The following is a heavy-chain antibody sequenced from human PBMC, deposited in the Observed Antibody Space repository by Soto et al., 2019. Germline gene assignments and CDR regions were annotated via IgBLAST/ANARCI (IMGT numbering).Heavy chain of an antibody. V-gene: IGHV3-33*01. CDR1: GFTFSSYG. J-gene: IGHJ4*02. Sequence: GGSLRLSCAASGFTFSSYGMHWVRQAPGKGLEWVAVIWHDGSNKYYADSVKGRFTISRDNSKNTLYLQMNSLRAEDTAVYYCARGRGIAAEVRLEYWGQGTLVTVSS. D-gene: IGHD6-13*01. CDR3: ARGRGIAAEVRLEY. CDR2: IWHDGSNK.